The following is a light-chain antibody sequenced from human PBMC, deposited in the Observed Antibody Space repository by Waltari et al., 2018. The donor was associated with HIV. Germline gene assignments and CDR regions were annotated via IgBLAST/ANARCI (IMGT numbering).Light chain of an antibody. Sequence: EIVLTQSPAPLSLSPGERAPLSCRASQSVSSYLAWYQQKPGQAPRLLIYDASNRATGIPARFSGSGSGTDFTLTISSLEPEDFAVYYCQQRSNWPPRLTFGQGTRLEIK. V-gene: IGKV3-11*01. J-gene: IGKJ5*01. CDR3: QQRSNWPPRLT. CDR1: QSVSSY. CDR2: DAS.